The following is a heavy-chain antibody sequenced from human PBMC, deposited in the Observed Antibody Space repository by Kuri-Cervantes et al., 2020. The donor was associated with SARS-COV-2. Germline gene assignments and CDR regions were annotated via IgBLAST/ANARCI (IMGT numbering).Heavy chain of an antibody. V-gene: IGHV3-33*01. Sequence: GGSLRLSCAASGFTFSSYGMHWVRQAPGKGLEWVAVIWYDGSNKYYVDSVEGRFTISRDNSKNTLYLQMNSLRVEDTAVYYCAAELVAAYGMDVWGQGTTVTVSS. CDR3: AAELVAAYGMDV. D-gene: IGHD1-7*01. CDR1: GFTFSSYG. J-gene: IGHJ6*02. CDR2: IWYDGSNK.